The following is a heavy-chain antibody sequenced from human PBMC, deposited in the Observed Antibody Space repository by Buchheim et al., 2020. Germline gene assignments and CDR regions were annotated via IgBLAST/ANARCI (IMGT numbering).Heavy chain of an antibody. CDR2: ISYDGSNK. CDR1: GFTFSSYG. V-gene: IGHV3-30*18. D-gene: IGHD6-13*01. Sequence: VQLVESGGGVVQPGRSLRLSCAASGFTFSSYGMHWVRQAPGKGLEWVAVISYDGSNKYYADSVKGRFTISRDNSKNTLYLQMNSLRAEDTAVYYCAKCIAAAEDYYYGMDVWGQGTT. J-gene: IGHJ6*02. CDR3: AKCIAAAEDYYYGMDV.